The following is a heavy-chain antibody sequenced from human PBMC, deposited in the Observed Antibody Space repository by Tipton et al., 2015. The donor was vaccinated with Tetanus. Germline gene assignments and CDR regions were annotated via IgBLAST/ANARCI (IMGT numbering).Heavy chain of an antibody. Sequence: SLRLSCAASGFTFGTYWMSWVRQAPGKGLEWVANIKKDGSEEYYVDSVKGRFTIFRDNAQNSLYLQMNSVRAEDTAVYYCARVRAYESVSFYSPFDSWGQGTLVTFSS. V-gene: IGHV3-7*01. J-gene: IGHJ4*02. CDR3: ARVRAYESVSFYSPFDS. CDR2: IKKDGSEE. CDR1: GFTFGTYW. D-gene: IGHD3-10*01.